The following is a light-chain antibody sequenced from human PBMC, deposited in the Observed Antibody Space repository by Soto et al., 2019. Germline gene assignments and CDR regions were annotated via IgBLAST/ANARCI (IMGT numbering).Light chain of an antibody. CDR2: DVS. CDR3: NSYTGSSTPYV. Sequence: LTQPASVSGSPGQSITISCTGPSSDVGSYNYVSWYQQHPGKAPKLMIYDVSNRPSGVSNRFSGSKSGNTASLTISGLQAEDEADYYCNSYTGSSTPYVFGTGTKVTVL. CDR1: SSDVGSYNY. V-gene: IGLV2-14*03. J-gene: IGLJ1*01.